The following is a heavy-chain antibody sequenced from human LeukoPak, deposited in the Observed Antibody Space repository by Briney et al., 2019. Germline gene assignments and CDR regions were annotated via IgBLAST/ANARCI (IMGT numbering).Heavy chain of an antibody. CDR2: IYYSGST. D-gene: IGHD3-9*01. CDR3: ARGHTLRYFDWYTAVSQVIYYFDY. V-gene: IGHV4-39*07. Sequence: PSETLSLTCTVSGGSISSSSYYWGWIRQPPGKGLEWIGSIYYSGSTYYNPSLKSRVTISVDTSKNQFSLKLSSVTAADTAVYYCARGHTLRYFDWYTAVSQVIYYFDYWGQGTLVTVSS. CDR1: GGSISSSSYY. J-gene: IGHJ4*02.